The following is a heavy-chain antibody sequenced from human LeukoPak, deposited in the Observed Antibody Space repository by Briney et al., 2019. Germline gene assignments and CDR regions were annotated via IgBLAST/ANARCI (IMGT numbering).Heavy chain of an antibody. D-gene: IGHD6-19*01. CDR2: ISSSGSTI. CDR3: ARDNYSSGWAYYYYGMDV. Sequence: GGSLRLSCAASGFTFSDYYMSWIRQAPGKGLEWVSYISSSGSTIYYADSVKGRFTIPRDNAKNSLYLQMNSLRAEDTAVYYCARDNYSSGWAYYYYGMDVWGQGTTVTVSS. V-gene: IGHV3-11*01. J-gene: IGHJ6*02. CDR1: GFTFSDYY.